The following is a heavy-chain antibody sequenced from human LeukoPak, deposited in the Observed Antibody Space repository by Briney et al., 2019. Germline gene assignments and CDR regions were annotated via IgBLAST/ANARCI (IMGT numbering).Heavy chain of an antibody. Sequence: GGSLRLSCAASGFTFSSYGMHWVRQAPGKGLEWVAVISYDGSNKYYADSVKGRFTISRDNSKNTLYLQMNSLRAEDTAVYYCARSSRAMVPYYYGMDVWGQGTTVTVSS. V-gene: IGHV3-30*03. CDR1: GFTFSSYG. D-gene: IGHD3-10*01. CDR3: ARSSRAMVPYYYGMDV. J-gene: IGHJ6*02. CDR2: ISYDGSNK.